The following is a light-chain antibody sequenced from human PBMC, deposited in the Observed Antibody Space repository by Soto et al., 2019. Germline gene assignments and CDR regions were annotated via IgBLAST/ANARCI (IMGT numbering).Light chain of an antibody. CDR1: SSDVGGYNY. Sequence: QSALTQPASVSGSPGQSITISCTGTSSDVGGYNYVSWYQQHPGKAPKLMIYDVSNRPSGVSNRFSGSKSGNTASLTISGLQAEYEADYYCSSYTSSSTHYVFGTGTQLTVL. CDR2: DVS. V-gene: IGLV2-14*01. J-gene: IGLJ1*01. CDR3: SSYTSSSTHYV.